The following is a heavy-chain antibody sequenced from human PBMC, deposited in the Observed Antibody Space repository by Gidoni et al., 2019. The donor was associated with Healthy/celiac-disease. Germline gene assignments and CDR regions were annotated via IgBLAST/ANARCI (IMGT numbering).Heavy chain of an antibody. CDR2: LSYDGRNK. J-gene: IGHJ4*02. D-gene: IGHD3-9*01. Sequence: QVQLMESGGGVGEPGRSLRLACAAPGFTFSSDAMHWVRPGPGKGLEWVAVLSYDGRNKYYADSVQGRFTISRDNSKNTLYLHMISLGAEDTSVYYCARCRYDILTVYLPLFDYWGQGTLVTDSS. CDR3: ARCRYDILTVYLPLFDY. V-gene: IGHV3-30-3*01. CDR1: GFTFSSDA.